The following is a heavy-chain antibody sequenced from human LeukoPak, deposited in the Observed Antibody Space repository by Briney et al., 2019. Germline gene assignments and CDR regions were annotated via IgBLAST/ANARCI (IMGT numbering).Heavy chain of an antibody. D-gene: IGHD6-13*01. Sequence: GASVKVSCKASGGTFISYAISWVRQAPGQGLEWMGGIIPIFGTANYAQKFQGRVTITADESTSTAYMELSSLRSEDTAVYYCLIAAAGRWYFDLWGRGTLVTVSS. V-gene: IGHV1-69*13. J-gene: IGHJ2*01. CDR1: GGTFISYA. CDR2: IIPIFGTA. CDR3: LIAAAGRWYFDL.